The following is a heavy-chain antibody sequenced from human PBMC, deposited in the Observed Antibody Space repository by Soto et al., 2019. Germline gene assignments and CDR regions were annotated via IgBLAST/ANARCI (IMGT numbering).Heavy chain of an antibody. CDR3: ARSEKGGFDY. CDR2: INHSGST. Sequence: QVQLQQWGAGLLKPSETLSLTCAVYGGSFSGYYWSWIRQPPGKGLEWIGEINHSGSTNYNPSLKSRVTIAVDTSKNQFSLTLSSVTAADPAVYYCARSEKGGFDYWGQGTLVTVSA. V-gene: IGHV4-34*01. CDR1: GGSFSGYY. J-gene: IGHJ4*02.